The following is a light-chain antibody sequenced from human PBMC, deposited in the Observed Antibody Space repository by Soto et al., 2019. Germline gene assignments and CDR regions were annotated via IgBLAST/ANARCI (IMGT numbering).Light chain of an antibody. CDR1: QSISSW. CDR3: QQYTSYPLT. CDR2: KAS. J-gene: IGKJ4*01. V-gene: IGKV1-5*03. Sequence: DIQMTQSPSTLSASVGDRVTITCRASQSISSWLAWYQQKPGKAPKLLIYKASSLESGVPSRFSGSGSGTDFPFTISSLQPHDFATYSCQQYTSYPLTFGRGTTVEIK.